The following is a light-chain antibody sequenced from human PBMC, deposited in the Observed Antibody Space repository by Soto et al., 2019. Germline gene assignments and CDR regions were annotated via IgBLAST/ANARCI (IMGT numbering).Light chain of an antibody. J-gene: IGKJ1*01. CDR1: QSVSSSY. V-gene: IGKV3-20*01. Sequence: PGERATLSCWASQSVSSSYLAWDQQKPGQAPRLLIYGASSRATDIPDRFSGSGSGTDFTLTISRLEPEDFAVYFCHQYGGSPRTFGQGTKVEIK. CDR3: HQYGGSPRT. CDR2: GAS.